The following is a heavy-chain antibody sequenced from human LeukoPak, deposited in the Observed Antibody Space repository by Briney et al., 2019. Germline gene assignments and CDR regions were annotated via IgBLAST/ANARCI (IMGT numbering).Heavy chain of an antibody. V-gene: IGHV1-2*02. D-gene: IGHD2-2*01. CDR3: ARDCSSTSCEIDY. CDR2: INTNSGGT. Sequence: ASVTVSFKASGYTFTGYHMHWVRRAPGQGLEWMGWINTNSGGTNYAQKFQGRVTMTRDTSISTAYMELSRLRSDDTAVYYCARDCSSTSCEIDYWGQGTLVTVSS. J-gene: IGHJ4*02. CDR1: GYTFTGYH.